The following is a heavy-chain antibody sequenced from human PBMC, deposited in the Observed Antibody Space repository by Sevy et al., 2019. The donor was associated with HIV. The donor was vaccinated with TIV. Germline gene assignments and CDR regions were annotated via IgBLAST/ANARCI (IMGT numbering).Heavy chain of an antibody. Sequence: GGSLRLSCAASGFSFDEYAMNWVRQGPGKGLEWVSGISWNSGTIDYADSVKGRFTISRDNAKNSLYLQMNSLRGEDTALYYCAKGRGGGTYYFDYWGQGTLVTVS. J-gene: IGHJ4*02. CDR3: AKGRGGGTYYFDY. CDR1: GFSFDEYA. V-gene: IGHV3-9*01. CDR2: ISWNSGTI. D-gene: IGHD3-16*01.